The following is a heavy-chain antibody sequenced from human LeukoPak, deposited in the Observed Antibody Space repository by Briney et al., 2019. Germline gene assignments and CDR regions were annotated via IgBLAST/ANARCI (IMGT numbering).Heavy chain of an antibody. V-gene: IGHV4-38-2*02. CDR3: AAMIGYFDY. CDR2: SGST. Sequence: SETLSLTCTVSGYSISSGYYWGWIRQPPGKGLEWIHSGSTYYNPSLKSRVTISGDTSKKHFSLKLRSVTAADTAVYYCAAMIGYFDYWGQGILVTVSS. J-gene: IGHJ4*02. CDR1: GYSISSGYY. D-gene: IGHD3-22*01.